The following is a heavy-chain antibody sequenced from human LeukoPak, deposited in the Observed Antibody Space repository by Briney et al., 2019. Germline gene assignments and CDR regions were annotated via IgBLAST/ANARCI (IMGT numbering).Heavy chain of an antibody. CDR1: GGSFRGYY. Sequence: SETLSLTCAVYGGSFRGYYWSWIRQPPGKGLEWIGEINHSGSTNYNPSLKSRVTISVDTSKNQFSLKLSSVTAADTAVYYCAREVGGFIVLIRGYYFDYWGQGTLVTVSS. CDR2: INHSGST. D-gene: IGHD2-8*01. CDR3: AREVGGFIVLIRGYYFDY. J-gene: IGHJ4*02. V-gene: IGHV4-34*01.